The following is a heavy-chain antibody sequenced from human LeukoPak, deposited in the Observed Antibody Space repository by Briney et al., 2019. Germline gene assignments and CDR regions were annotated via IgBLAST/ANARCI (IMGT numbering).Heavy chain of an antibody. CDR1: GFTFSSYS. CDR3: AREEWLRFNGY. V-gene: IGHV3-48*01. Sequence: PGGSLRLSCAASGFTFSSYSMNWVRQAPGKGLEWVSYISSSSSTIYYADSVKGRFTISRDNAKNSLYLQMNSLWAEDTAVYYCAREEWLRFNGYWGQGTLVTVSS. CDR2: ISSSSSTI. D-gene: IGHD5-12*01. J-gene: IGHJ4*02.